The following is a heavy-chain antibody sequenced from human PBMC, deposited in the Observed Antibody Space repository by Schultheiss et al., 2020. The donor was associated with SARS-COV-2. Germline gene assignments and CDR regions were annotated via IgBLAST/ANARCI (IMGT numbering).Heavy chain of an antibody. D-gene: IGHD3-10*01. CDR2: ISGFGERP. CDR3: ARSDYDSGSYYWFDP. V-gene: IGHV3-23*01. J-gene: IGHJ5*02. Sequence: GGSLRLSCAASGFDFNTYAMNWVRQAPGKGLEWVSSISGFGERPFYADSVTGRFTISRDNAKNSLYLQMNSLRAEDTAVYYCARSDYDSGSYYWFDPWGQGTLVTVSS. CDR1: GFDFNTYA.